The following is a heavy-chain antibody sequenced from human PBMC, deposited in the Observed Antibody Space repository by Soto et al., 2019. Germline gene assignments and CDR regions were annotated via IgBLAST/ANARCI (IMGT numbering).Heavy chain of an antibody. J-gene: IGHJ5*02. V-gene: IGHV2-5*02. CDR1: GFSLSTSGVG. CDR3: ALRRGSCRGGSWYSLWFDP. Sequence: QITLKESGPTLVKPTQTLTLTCTFSGFSLSTSGVGVGWIRQPPGKALEWLALIYWDDDKRYSPSLKSRLPLNNATPKSPLVLTTTDMEPVETATYYSALRRGSCRGGSWYSLWFDPWGQGTLVTASS. D-gene: IGHD2-15*01. CDR2: IYWDDDK.